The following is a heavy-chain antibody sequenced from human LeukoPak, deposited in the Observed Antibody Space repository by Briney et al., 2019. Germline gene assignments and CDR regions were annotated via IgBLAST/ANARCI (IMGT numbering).Heavy chain of an antibody. CDR1: GFTLSTNA. CDR3: TTDLLAAVGLVSFFDF. Sequence: PGGSLRLSCLTSGFTLSTNAMSWVRQAPGKGLEWISGISGSGASTYYADSVKGRFTISRDDSRNTLYLQMNSLRGDDTAVYYCTTDLLAAVGLVSFFDFWGQGALVTVSS. CDR2: ISGSGAST. D-gene: IGHD6-13*01. J-gene: IGHJ4*02. V-gene: IGHV3-23*01.